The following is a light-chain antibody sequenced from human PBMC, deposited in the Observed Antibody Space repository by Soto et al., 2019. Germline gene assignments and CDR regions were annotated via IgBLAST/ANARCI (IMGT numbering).Light chain of an antibody. CDR3: TSYTSSNTVI. J-gene: IGLJ2*01. Sequence: QSVLTQPASVSGSPGQSITISCTGTSSDVGGYNYVSWYQQHPGKAPKLIIYEVSNRPSGVSNRFSGSKSGNTASLTISGLQAEDEADYYCTSYTSSNTVIFGGGTQLTVL. CDR2: EVS. CDR1: SSDVGGYNY. V-gene: IGLV2-14*01.